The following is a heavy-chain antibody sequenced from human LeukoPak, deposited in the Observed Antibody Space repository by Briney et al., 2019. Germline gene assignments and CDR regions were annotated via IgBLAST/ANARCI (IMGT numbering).Heavy chain of an antibody. CDR3: AGRRGGYSAYEY. CDR1: GYTFINYW. D-gene: IGHD5-12*01. Sequence: GESLKISCKGSGYTFINYWIGWVRQMPGKGLEWMGIIYPGDSDIRYSPSFQGQVTISADKSISTAYLQWSSLKASDTAIYYCAGRRGGYSAYEYWGQGTLVTVSS. V-gene: IGHV5-51*01. CDR2: IYPGDSDI. J-gene: IGHJ4*02.